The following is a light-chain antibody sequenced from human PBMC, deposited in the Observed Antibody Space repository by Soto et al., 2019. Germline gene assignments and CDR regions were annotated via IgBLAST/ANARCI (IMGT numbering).Light chain of an antibody. Sequence: QSALTQPASVSASPGQSITISCTGTSSDVGGYKFVSWYQHHPGKAPKLMIYEGNNRPSGVSNRFSGSKSGNTASLTISGLQPEDEADYYCLSYTSANTRVFGGGTQLTVL. CDR1: SSDVGGYKF. J-gene: IGLJ3*02. CDR2: EGN. V-gene: IGLV2-14*01. CDR3: LSYTSANTRV.